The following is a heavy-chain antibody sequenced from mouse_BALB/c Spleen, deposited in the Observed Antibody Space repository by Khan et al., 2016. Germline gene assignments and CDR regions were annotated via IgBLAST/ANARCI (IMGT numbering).Heavy chain of an antibody. CDR1: GYTFTNYG. Sequence: QIQLVQSGPELKKPGETVKISCKASGYTFTNYGMNWVKQAPGKGLKWMGWINTYTGEPTYADDFKGRFAFSLEASASQAYLQINNLQHEDTAPYFCAKLTGTDAYWGQGTLVTVSA. D-gene: IGHD4-1*01. J-gene: IGHJ3*01. CDR2: INTYTGEP. V-gene: IGHV9-3-1*01. CDR3: AKLTGTDAY.